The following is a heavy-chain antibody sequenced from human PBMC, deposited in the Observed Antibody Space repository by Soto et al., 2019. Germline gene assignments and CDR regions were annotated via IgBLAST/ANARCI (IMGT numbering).Heavy chain of an antibody. CDR3: AQDAVDGSFDY. J-gene: IGHJ4*02. Sequence: QVQLVESGGGVVQPGRSLRLSCAASGFTFSSYGMHWVRQAPGKGLEWVAVISYDGSNKYYADSVKGRFTISRDNSKNTLYLQMNSLRAEDTAVYYCAQDAVDGSFDYWGQGTLVTVSS. CDR2: ISYDGSNK. CDR1: GFTFSSYG. D-gene: IGHD1-26*01. V-gene: IGHV3-30*18.